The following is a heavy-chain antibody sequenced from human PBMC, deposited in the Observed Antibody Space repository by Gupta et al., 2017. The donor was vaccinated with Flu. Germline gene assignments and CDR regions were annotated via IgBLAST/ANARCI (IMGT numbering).Heavy chain of an antibody. CDR3: ARDRRDLDKGYYYYYMDV. V-gene: IGHV3-11*01. CDR2: ITSSGGTV. J-gene: IGHJ6*03. D-gene: IGHD3-9*01. CDR1: GFTFREHF. Sequence: QPQLVQSGGHLVRPGGSVRLSCVASGFTFREHFMTWIRQAPGKGLEWLAYITSSGGTVFYADSVKGRFTVSRDNGKNSLYLEMGSLRADDTATYYCARDRRDLDKGYYYYYMDVWGKGATVTVSS.